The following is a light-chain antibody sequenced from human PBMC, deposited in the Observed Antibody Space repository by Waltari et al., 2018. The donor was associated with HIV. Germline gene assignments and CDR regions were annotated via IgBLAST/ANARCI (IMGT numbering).Light chain of an antibody. J-gene: IGLJ2*01. CDR1: SSNIGNNP. CDR2: SDH. V-gene: IGLV1-44*01. CDR3: ASWDNNVAGRV. Sequence: QSVLTQPPSASGSPGQRVTISCSGSSSNIGNNPTNWYQQLPGTAPKLLVYSDHQRPAGVPDRFSGSKSGTSASLASSGLQSEDEGDYYCASWDNNVAGRVFGGRTRLTVL.